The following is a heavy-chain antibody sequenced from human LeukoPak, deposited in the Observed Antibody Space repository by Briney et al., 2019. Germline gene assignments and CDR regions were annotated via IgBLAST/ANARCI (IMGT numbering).Heavy chain of an antibody. CDR1: GFTFSSYG. D-gene: IGHD1-14*01. V-gene: IGHV3-30*02. CDR3: ARGGPEPSWDGFDF. J-gene: IGHJ3*01. Sequence: GGSLRLSCAASGFTFSSYGMHWVRQAPGKGLEWVAFIRCDGSNKYYADSVKGRFTISRDNSKNTLYLQMNSLRAEDTAVYYCARGGPEPSWDGFDFWGQGTTVTVSS. CDR2: IRCDGSNK.